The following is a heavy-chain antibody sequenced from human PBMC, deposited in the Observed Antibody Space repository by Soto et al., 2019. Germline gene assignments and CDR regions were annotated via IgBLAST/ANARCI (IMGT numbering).Heavy chain of an antibody. CDR2: ISSTGDGT. J-gene: IGHJ6*02. Sequence: GGSLRLSCAASGFTFSTYAMTWVRQAPGKGLEWVSIISSTGDGTYYADSVKGRFTISRDNSQRTLNLQMNSLRAEDTAVYYCAKNGDFWSWGMDVWGQGTTVTVS. CDR3: AKNGDFWSWGMDV. CDR1: GFTFSTYA. V-gene: IGHV3-23*01. D-gene: IGHD3-3*01.